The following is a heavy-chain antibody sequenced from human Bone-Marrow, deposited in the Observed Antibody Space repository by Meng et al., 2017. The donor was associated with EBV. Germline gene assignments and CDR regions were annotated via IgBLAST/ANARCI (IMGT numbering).Heavy chain of an antibody. Sequence: QITYKESAPTLVTPTQTLTLTCNFSGFSRSASWVSGGWIRQPPGKALEWLANIYWDDDQRYSPSLKSRLSITKDTSKNQVVLTMTNMDPVDTATYFCVHKKESTAFYFDYWGHGTLVTVSS. CDR2: IYWDDDQ. J-gene: IGHJ4*01. CDR1: GFSRSASWVS. V-gene: IGHV2-5*02. CDR3: VHKKESTAFYFDY.